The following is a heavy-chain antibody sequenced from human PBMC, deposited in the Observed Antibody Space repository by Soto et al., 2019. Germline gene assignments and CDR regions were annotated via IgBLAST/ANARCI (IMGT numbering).Heavy chain of an antibody. V-gene: IGHV4-59*01. Sequence: PSETLSLTCTFSGGSITGSYWSWIRQPPGKTLEWIGYIYHSGTTTYNPSLKSRVSISVDTSKNQFSLRLTSVIAADTAVYYCARDMPYAAGRLAGCEYWGQGILVTVSS. CDR3: ARDMPYAAGRLAGCEY. J-gene: IGHJ4*02. CDR1: GGSITGSY. D-gene: IGHD3-16*01. CDR2: IYHSGTT.